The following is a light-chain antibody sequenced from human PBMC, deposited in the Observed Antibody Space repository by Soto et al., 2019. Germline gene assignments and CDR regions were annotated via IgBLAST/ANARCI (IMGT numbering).Light chain of an antibody. J-gene: IGKJ1*01. CDR1: QSISSW. Sequence: DIQMTQSPSTLSASVGDRDTITCRASQSISSWLAWYQQKPGKAPKLLIYKASSLESGVPSRFSGSGSGTQFTLTISILQPDDFATYYCQQYNIYWTFGQGTKVEIK. CDR2: KAS. CDR3: QQYNIYWT. V-gene: IGKV1-5*03.